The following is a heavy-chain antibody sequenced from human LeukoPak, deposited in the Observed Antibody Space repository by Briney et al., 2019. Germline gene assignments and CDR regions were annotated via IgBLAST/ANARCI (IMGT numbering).Heavy chain of an antibody. CDR2: IYYSGST. J-gene: IGHJ4*02. D-gene: IGHD3-22*01. CDR1: GGPISSSRYY. Sequence: SETLSLPCAVYGGPISSSRYYWGWIRQPPGKGLGWIGSIYYSGSTYYNPSLKSRVTISVDTSKIQFCLKLSSVTAADTAVYYCARTDYYDSSWVFDYWGQGTLVTVSS. CDR3: ARTDYYDSSWVFDY. V-gene: IGHV4-39*01.